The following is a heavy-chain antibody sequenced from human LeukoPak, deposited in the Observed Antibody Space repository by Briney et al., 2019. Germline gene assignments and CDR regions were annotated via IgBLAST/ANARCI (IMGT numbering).Heavy chain of an antibody. Sequence: PGGSLRLSCAASGFTFSSYAMHRVRQAPGKGLEWVVVISYDGSNKYYADSVKGRFTISRDNSKNTLYLQMNSLRAEDTAMYYCARAFGQGGGYFDLWGRGSLVTVSS. D-gene: IGHD2-15*01. J-gene: IGHJ2*01. CDR2: ISYDGSNK. V-gene: IGHV3-30*04. CDR3: ARAFGQGGGYFDL. CDR1: GFTFSSYA.